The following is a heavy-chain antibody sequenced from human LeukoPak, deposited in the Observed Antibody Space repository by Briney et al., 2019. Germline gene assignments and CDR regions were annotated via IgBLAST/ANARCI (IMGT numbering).Heavy chain of an antibody. J-gene: IGHJ6*02. CDR3: ARDFRSDYYDSSGYPLYYYGMDV. V-gene: IGHV3-33*01. Sequence: GRSLRLFCAASGFTFSSYCMHWVPEASAKGLVDVAVISYDGSNKYYADSLKGRFTISRDNSKNTLYLQMNSLRAEDTAVYYCARDFRSDYYDSSGYPLYYYGMDVWGQGTTVTVSS. CDR1: GFTFSSYC. D-gene: IGHD3-22*01. CDR2: ISYDGSNK.